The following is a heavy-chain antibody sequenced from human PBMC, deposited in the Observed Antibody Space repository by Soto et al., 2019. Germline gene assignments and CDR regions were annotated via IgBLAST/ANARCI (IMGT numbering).Heavy chain of an antibody. V-gene: IGHV3-7*01. CDR2: IKQDGSEK. D-gene: IGHD2-15*01. Sequence: GSLRLSCAASGFTFSSYWMSWVRQAPGKGLEWVANIKQDGSEKYYVDSVKGRFTISRDNAKNSLYLQMNSLRAEDTAVYYCARERYCSGGSCYSIPSDAFDIWGQGTMVTVSS. CDR3: ARERYCSGGSCYSIPSDAFDI. J-gene: IGHJ3*02. CDR1: GFTFSSYW.